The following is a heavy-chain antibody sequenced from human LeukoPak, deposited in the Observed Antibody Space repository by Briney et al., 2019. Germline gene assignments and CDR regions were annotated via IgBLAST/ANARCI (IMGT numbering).Heavy chain of an antibody. D-gene: IGHD3-22*01. CDR1: GYSISSSNW. Sequence: SDTLSLTCAVSGYSISSSNWWGWIRQPPGKGLEWIGCIYYSGSTYYNPSLKSRVTMSVDTSKNHFSLKLSSVTAVDTAVYYCARTDSSGYYPDYWGQGTLVTVSS. CDR2: IYYSGST. J-gene: IGHJ4*02. CDR3: ARTDSSGYYPDY. V-gene: IGHV4-28*01.